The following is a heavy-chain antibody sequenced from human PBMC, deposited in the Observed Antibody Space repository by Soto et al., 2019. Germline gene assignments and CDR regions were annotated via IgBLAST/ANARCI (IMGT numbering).Heavy chain of an antibody. J-gene: IGHJ5*02. V-gene: IGHV1-69*01. CDR1: GGTFSSYI. CDR3: ARAFATNKYWFDP. CDR2: IIPIFGTA. Sequence: QVQLVQSGAELKKPGSSVKVSCKASGGTFSSYIISWVRQAPGQGLEWMGGIIPIFGTANDAQKFQDRVTITANESTTTAYMELSGLRSEDTAVYYCARAFATNKYWFDPWGQGTLVTVSS. D-gene: IGHD3-16*01.